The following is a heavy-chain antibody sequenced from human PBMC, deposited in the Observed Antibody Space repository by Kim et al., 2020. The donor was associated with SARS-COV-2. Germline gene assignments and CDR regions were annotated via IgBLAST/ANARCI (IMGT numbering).Heavy chain of an antibody. CDR1: GFIFSDYY. D-gene: IGHD4-4*01. CDR2: ISDSTTYT. CDR3: VRSDYNFYFGMDV. V-gene: IGHV3-11*06. J-gene: IGHJ6*02. Sequence: GGSLRLSCVASGFIFSDYYMNWIRQAPGKGLEWLSYISDSTTYTSYADSVKGRFTISRDNGKNSLFLEMNSLRAEDTAVYYCVRSDYNFYFGMDVWGQGT.